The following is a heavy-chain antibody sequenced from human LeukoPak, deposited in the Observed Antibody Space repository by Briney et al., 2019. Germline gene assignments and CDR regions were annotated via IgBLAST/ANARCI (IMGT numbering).Heavy chain of an antibody. CDR1: GGPISSSSYY. D-gene: IGHD6-13*01. CDR3: ARQGSSWYGY. V-gene: IGHV4-39*01. CDR2: IYYSGST. J-gene: IGHJ4*02. Sequence: SETLSLTCTVSGGPISSSSYYWGWIRQPPGKGLEWIGSIYYSGSTYYNPSLKSRVTISVDTSKNQFSLKLSSVTAADTAVYYCARQGSSWYGYWGQGTLVTVSS.